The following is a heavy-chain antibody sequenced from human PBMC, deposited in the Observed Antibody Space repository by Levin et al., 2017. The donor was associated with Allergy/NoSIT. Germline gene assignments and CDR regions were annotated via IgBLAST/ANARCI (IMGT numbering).Heavy chain of an antibody. CDR1: GFTFSSYA. V-gene: IGHV3-23*01. CDR3: AKDLYISGWYGGFDY. J-gene: IGHJ4*02. Sequence: GGSLRLSCTASGFTFSSYAMSWVRQAPGKGLEWVSGMSNSGGSTYYADSVKGRFTLSRNNSKNTLYLQMNSLRAEDTAIYYCAKDLYISGWYGGFDYWGQGTLVTVSS. D-gene: IGHD6-19*01. CDR2: MSNSGGST.